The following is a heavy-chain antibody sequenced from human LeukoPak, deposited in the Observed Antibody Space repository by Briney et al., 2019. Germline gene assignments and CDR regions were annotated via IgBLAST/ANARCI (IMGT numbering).Heavy chain of an antibody. CDR2: VYYSGIT. CDR1: GGSLSSDTYY. V-gene: IGHV4-39*07. J-gene: IGHJ4*02. CDR3: ARVRAYKYDSSGYNYFDC. D-gene: IGHD3-22*01. Sequence: SETLSLTCTVSGGSLSSDTYYWGWIRQPPGKGLEWIESVYYSGITYYNPSLKSRVTISVDTSKNQFSLRLNSVTAADTAVYYCARVRAYKYDSSGYNYFDCWGQGTLVTVSS.